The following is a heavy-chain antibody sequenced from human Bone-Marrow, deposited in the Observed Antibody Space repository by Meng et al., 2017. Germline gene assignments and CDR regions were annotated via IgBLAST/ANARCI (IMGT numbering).Heavy chain of an antibody. D-gene: IGHD2-21*01. CDR2: ISSSSSYI. CDR1: GITFSSYN. CDR3: VRVEPGIGMRI. J-gene: IGHJ4*02. Sequence: GESLKISCAASGITFSSYNMNWVRQAPGKGLEWVSSISSSSSYIYYADSMKGRFTISRDNAKNSLYLQMNSLRVEDTAVYYCVRVEPGIGMRIWGQGTLVTVSS. V-gene: IGHV3-21*01.